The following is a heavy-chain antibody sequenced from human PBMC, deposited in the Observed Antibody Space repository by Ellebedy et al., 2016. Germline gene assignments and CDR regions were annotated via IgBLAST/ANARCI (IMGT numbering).Heavy chain of an antibody. Sequence: GESLKISXAASGFSVSSNDMIWVRQRPGKGLECVSLINSGGATYYAGSVEGRFTISRDNPKKKLFLQMNNLGADDTAVYYCVTKHNAAFDIWGQGTTVTVS. CDR1: GFSVSSND. D-gene: IGHD1-1*01. CDR3: VTKHNAAFDI. J-gene: IGHJ3*02. V-gene: IGHV3-53*01. CDR2: INSGGAT.